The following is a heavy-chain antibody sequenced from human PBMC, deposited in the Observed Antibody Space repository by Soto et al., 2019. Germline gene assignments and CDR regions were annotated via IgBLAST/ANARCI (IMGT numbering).Heavy chain of an antibody. J-gene: IGHJ5*02. V-gene: IGHV4-59*08. CDR3: ARPNYDILTGYLNWFDP. Sequence: SETLSLTWTVSGGSIRSYYWSWIRQPPGKGLEWIGYIYYSGSTNYNPSLKSRVTISVDTSKNQFSLKLSSVTAADTAVYYCARPNYDILTGYLNWFDPWGQGTLVTVSS. CDR1: GGSIRSYY. D-gene: IGHD3-9*01. CDR2: IYYSGST.